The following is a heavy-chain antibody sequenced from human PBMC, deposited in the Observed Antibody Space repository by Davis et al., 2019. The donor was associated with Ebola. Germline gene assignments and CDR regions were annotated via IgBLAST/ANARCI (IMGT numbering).Heavy chain of an antibody. Sequence: PGGSLRLSCAASGLTFSRSSLNWVRQAPGKGLEWVSYISSTGVTIYYADSVKGRFTISRDNAKNSLFLQMNSLRDDDTAVYYCATASRDVGNSYYGMDVWGKGTTVTVSS. D-gene: IGHD1-26*01. CDR2: ISSTGVTI. CDR3: ATASRDVGNSYYGMDV. V-gene: IGHV3-48*02. J-gene: IGHJ6*04. CDR1: GLTFSRSS.